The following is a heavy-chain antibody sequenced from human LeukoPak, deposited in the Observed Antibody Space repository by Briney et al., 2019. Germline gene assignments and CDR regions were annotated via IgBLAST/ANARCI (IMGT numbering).Heavy chain of an antibody. D-gene: IGHD5-24*01. CDR2: ILPIIDIE. J-gene: IGHJ6*03. CDR3: ARGSVEMATRGYYYYMDV. Sequence: SVKVSCKVSGGTFSSLAINWVRQAPGQGLEWMGRILPIIDIEDYAEKFQARVTITADESTSTAYMELSSLRSEDTAVYYCARGSVEMATRGYYYYMDVWGKGTTVTVSS. V-gene: IGHV1-69*04. CDR1: GGTFSSLA.